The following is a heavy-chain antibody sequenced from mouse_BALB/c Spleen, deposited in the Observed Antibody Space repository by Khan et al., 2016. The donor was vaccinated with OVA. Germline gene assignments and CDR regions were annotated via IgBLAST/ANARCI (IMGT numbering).Heavy chain of an antibody. CDR3: ARNYDYDEGLAY. V-gene: IGHV2-2*02. CDR1: GFSLTSYG. D-gene: IGHD2-4*01. Sequence: VQLQESGPGLVQPSQSLSITCTVSGFSLTSYGVHWVRQSPGKGLEWLGEIWSGGSTDYNAACISRLSISKDNSQSHVFFKMNSRQANDTAIYCCARNYDYDEGLAYWGQGTLVTVSA. J-gene: IGHJ3*01. CDR2: IWSGGST.